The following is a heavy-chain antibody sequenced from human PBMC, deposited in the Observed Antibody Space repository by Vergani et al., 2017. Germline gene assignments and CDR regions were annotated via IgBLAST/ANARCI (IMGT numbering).Heavy chain of an antibody. J-gene: IGHJ4*02. CDR2: MNPNSGNT. D-gene: IGHD4-17*01. CDR3: ARGQYYYGDRNFDY. V-gene: IGHV1-8*01. Sequence: QVQLVQSGAEVKKPGSSVKVSCKASGYTFTSYDINWVRQATGQGLEWMGWMNPNSGNTGYAQKFQGRVTMTRNTSISTAYMELSSLRSEDTAVYYCARGQYYYGDRNFDYWGQGTLVTVSS. CDR1: GYTFTSYD.